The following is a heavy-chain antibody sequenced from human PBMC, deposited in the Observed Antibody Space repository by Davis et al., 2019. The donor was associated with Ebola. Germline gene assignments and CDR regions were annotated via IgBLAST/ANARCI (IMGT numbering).Heavy chain of an antibody. Sequence: GESLKISCAASGFTFSDYYMSWIRQAPGKGLEWVSYISSSSSYTNYADSVKGRFTISRDNAKNSLYLQMNSLRAEDTAVYYCAREWLQFFDYWGQGTLVTVSS. CDR3: AREWLQFFDY. D-gene: IGHD5-24*01. V-gene: IGHV3-11*06. CDR2: ISSSSSYT. CDR1: GFTFSDYY. J-gene: IGHJ4*02.